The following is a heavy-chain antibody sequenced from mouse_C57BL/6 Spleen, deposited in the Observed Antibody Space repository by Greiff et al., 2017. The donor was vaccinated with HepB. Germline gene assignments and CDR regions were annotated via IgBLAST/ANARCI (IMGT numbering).Heavy chain of an antibody. D-gene: IGHD2-12*01. V-gene: IGHV1-15*01. J-gene: IGHJ2*01. Sequence: LQESGAELVRPGASVTLSCKASGYTFTDYEMHWVKQTPVHGLEWIGAIDPETGGTAYNQKFKGKAILTADKSSSTAYMELRSLTSEDSAVYYCTRSGNSAYIDYWGQGTTLTVSS. CDR3: TRSGNSAYIDY. CDR2: IDPETGGT. CDR1: GYTFTDYE.